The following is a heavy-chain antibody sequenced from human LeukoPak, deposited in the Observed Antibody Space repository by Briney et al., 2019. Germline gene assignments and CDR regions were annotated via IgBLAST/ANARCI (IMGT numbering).Heavy chain of an antibody. CDR2: ISYDGSNK. V-gene: IGHV3-30*18. Sequence: GGSLRLSCAASGFTFSSYGMHWVRQAPGKGLEWVAVISYDGSNKYYADSVKGRFSISRDNSKNTLYLQMNSLRAEDTAVYYCAKDFRPMSSSWPGYWGQGTLVTVSS. CDR3: AKDFRPMSSSWPGY. D-gene: IGHD6-13*01. J-gene: IGHJ4*02. CDR1: GFTFSSYG.